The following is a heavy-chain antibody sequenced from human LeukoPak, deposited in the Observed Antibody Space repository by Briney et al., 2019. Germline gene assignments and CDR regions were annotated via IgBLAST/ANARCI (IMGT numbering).Heavy chain of an antibody. V-gene: IGHV3-21*01. CDR3: ARGRGATPPYYFDH. J-gene: IGHJ4*02. CDR1: GFTFTNYN. Sequence: GGSLRLSCAASGFTFTNYNMNWVRQAPGKGLEWVSSISSTSIYIYYADSVKGRFTISRDNAKNSLYLQMNSLRAEDTAVYYCARGRGATPPYYFDHWGQGTLVTVSS. CDR2: ISSTSIYI. D-gene: IGHD1-26*01.